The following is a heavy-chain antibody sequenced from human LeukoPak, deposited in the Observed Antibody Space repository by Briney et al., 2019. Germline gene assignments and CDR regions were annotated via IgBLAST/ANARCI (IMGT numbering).Heavy chain of an antibody. J-gene: IGHJ4*02. CDR3: AKGVETSTTGELPYYFDY. CDR1: GFVVSTNY. V-gene: IGHV3-30*18. CDR2: ISYDGTTK. D-gene: IGHD3-10*01. Sequence: PGGSLRLSCAASGFVVSTNYMSWVRQAPGKGLEWVSIISYDGTTKDYTDSVKGRFTISRDNSKNTLYLQMTSLRTEDTAVYYCAKGVETSTTGELPYYFDYWGQGTLVTVSS.